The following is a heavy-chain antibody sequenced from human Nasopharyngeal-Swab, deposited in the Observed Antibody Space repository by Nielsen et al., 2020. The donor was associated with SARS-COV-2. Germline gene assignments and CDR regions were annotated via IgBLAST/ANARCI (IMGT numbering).Heavy chain of an antibody. Sequence: ASVKVSCKASGGTFSSYAISWVRQATGQGLEWMGWMNPNSGNTGYAQKFQGRVTMTRNTSISTAYMELSSLRSEDTAVYYCARVRVLELFDYWGQGTLVTVSS. CDR2: MNPNSGNT. V-gene: IGHV1-8*02. D-gene: IGHD1-7*01. CDR3: ARVRVLELFDY. CDR1: GGTFSSYA. J-gene: IGHJ4*02.